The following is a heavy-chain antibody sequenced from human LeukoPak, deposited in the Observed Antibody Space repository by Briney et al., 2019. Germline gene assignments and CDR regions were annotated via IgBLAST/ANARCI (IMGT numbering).Heavy chain of an antibody. CDR2: ISHGGST. V-gene: IGHV4-4*02. J-gene: IGHJ4*02. Sequence: SETLSLTCAVSGDSISSRNWWNWVRQPPGKGLDWIGEISHGGSTKYNPSLKSRVTISVDTSKNQFSLKLSSVTAADTAVYYCARGIHCSSTSCYRGYYFDYWGQGTLVTVSS. D-gene: IGHD2-2*01. CDR1: GDSISSRNW. CDR3: ARGIHCSSTSCYRGYYFDY.